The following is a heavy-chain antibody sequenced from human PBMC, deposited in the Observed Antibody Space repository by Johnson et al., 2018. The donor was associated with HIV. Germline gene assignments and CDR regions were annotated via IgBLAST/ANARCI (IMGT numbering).Heavy chain of an antibody. J-gene: IGHJ3*02. Sequence: EVQLVESGGGVVRPGGSLRLSCVASGFTFDDYGISWVRQVPGKGLEWVSGINWNGGRRGYVDSVNGRFTISRDNARNSLHLEMNSLGAEDTAFYFCARGVVGVLSNALDIWGQGTMVSVSS. V-gene: IGHV3-20*04. CDR3: ARGVVGVLSNALDI. CDR2: INWNGGRR. CDR1: GFTFDDYG. D-gene: IGHD3-16*01.